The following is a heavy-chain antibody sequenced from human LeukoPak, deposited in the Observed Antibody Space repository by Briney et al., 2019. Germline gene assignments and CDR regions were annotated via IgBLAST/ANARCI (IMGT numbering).Heavy chain of an antibody. CDR3: ARRTTGFGP. Sequence: PSETLSLTCTVSGGSISSSSYYWGWIRQPPGKGLEWIGSIYYSGSTYYNPSLKSRVTISVDTSKNQFSLKLSSVTAADTAVYYCARRTTGFGPWGQGTLVTVSS. J-gene: IGHJ5*02. CDR2: IYYSGST. V-gene: IGHV4-39*01. D-gene: IGHD2-2*01. CDR1: GGSISSSSYY.